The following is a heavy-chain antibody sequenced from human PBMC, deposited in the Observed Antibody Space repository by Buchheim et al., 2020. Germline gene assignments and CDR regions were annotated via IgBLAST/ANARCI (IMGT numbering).Heavy chain of an antibody. V-gene: IGHV3-7*01. Sequence: EVQLVESGGGLVQPGGSLRLSCAASGFTFSSYWMSWVRHAPGKGLEWVANIKQDGSEKYYVDSVKGRFTISRDNAENSLYLQMNSLRAEDTTVYYCARVRVYSSGWYFDYWGQGTL. CDR1: GFTFSSYW. CDR2: IKQDGSEK. J-gene: IGHJ4*02. D-gene: IGHD6-19*01. CDR3: ARVRVYSSGWYFDY.